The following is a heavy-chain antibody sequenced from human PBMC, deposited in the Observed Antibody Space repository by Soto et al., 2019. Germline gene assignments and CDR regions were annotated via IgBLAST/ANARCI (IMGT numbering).Heavy chain of an antibody. CDR2: INPNSGGT. Sequence: AASVKVSCKASGYTFTGYYMHWVRQAPGQGLEWMGWINPNSGGTNYAQKFQGWVTMTRDTSISTAYMELSRLRSDDTAVYYCAREVAAAFDYYYMDVWGKGTTVTVSS. CDR3: AREVAAAFDYYYMDV. J-gene: IGHJ6*03. CDR1: GYTFTGYY. D-gene: IGHD6-13*01. V-gene: IGHV1-2*04.